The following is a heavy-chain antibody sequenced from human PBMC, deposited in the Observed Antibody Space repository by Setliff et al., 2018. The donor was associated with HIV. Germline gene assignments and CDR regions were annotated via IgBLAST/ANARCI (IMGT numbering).Heavy chain of an antibody. Sequence: PSETLSLTCTVSGGSIGSANYYWSWIRQPAGKGLEWIVSIYYSGSTYYNPSIKSRVTISVDTSKNQFSLKLRSVTAADTAIYYFARGPQRLSSSSWSLFDYWGQGTLVTVSS. CDR2: IYYSGST. J-gene: IGHJ4*02. CDR1: GGSIGSANYY. CDR3: ARGPQRLSSSSWSLFDY. V-gene: IGHV4-39*01. D-gene: IGHD6-13*01.